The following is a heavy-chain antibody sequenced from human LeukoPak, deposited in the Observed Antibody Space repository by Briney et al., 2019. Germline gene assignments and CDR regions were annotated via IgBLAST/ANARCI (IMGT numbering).Heavy chain of an antibody. V-gene: IGHV7-4-1*02. Sequence: ASVKVSCKASGYAFDRYAMNWVRQAPGQGLEWMGWINTNTGNPTYAQGFTGRFVFSLDTSVSTAYLQISSLKAEDTAVYYCARDLGPRYFDYWGQGTLVTVSS. CDR2: INTNTGNP. J-gene: IGHJ4*02. CDR3: ARDLGPRYFDY. CDR1: GYAFDRYA.